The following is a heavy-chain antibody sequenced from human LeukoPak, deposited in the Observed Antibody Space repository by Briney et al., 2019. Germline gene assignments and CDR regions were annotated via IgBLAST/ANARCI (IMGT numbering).Heavy chain of an antibody. D-gene: IGHD5-18*01. CDR2: INPSRGST. J-gene: IGHJ4*02. CDR1: GYTFTSYY. Sequence: ASVKVSCKASGYTFTSYYMHWVRQAPGQGLEWMGIINPSRGSTSYAQKFQGRVTMTRGMSTTTVYMELSSLRSEDTAVYYCARDRTNVDAAMVLDYWGQGTLVTVSS. V-gene: IGHV1-46*01. CDR3: ARDRTNVDAAMVLDY.